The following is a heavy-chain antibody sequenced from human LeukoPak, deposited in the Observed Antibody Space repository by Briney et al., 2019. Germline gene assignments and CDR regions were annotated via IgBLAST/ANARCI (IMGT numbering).Heavy chain of an antibody. V-gene: IGHV3-30*02. Sequence: GGSLRLSCAASGFTFSSSGMHWVRQAPGKGLEWVAFIRYDGSNRYYADSVKGRFTISRDNSKNTVYLQMHSLRAEDTAVYYCAKRGSTTLDYWGQGTLVTVSS. CDR1: GFTFSSSG. D-gene: IGHD1-14*01. CDR2: IRYDGSNR. J-gene: IGHJ4*02. CDR3: AKRGSTTLDY.